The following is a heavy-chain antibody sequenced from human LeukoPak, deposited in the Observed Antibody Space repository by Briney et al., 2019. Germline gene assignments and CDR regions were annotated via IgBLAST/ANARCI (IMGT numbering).Heavy chain of an antibody. D-gene: IGHD6-19*01. J-gene: IGHJ5*02. CDR3: ARKRSSGSRPLYWFAP. CDR1: GYTFTGYY. CDR2: INPNSGGT. V-gene: IGHV1-2*02. Sequence: ASVKVSFKASGYTFTGYYMHWVRQAPGQGLEWMGWINPNSGGTNYSQKFQGRVTITRDTSISTAYMELSRLRSDDTAVYYCARKRSSGSRPLYWFAPWGQGTLVSVSS.